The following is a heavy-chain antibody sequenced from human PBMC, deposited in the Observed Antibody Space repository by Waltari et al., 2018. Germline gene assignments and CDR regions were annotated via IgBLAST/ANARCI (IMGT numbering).Heavy chain of an antibody. V-gene: IGHV1-69*01. CDR1: GGTFSSYV. Sequence: QVQLVQSGAEVKKPGSSVKVSCKASGGTFSSYVISWVRQAPGQGLGWMGGIIPMFGTANYAQKFQGRVTITADESTSSAYMELSSLRSEDTAVYYCARTERITMVRGVITPYYFDYWGQGTLVTVSS. CDR2: IIPMFGTA. J-gene: IGHJ4*02. CDR3: ARTERITMVRGVITPYYFDY. D-gene: IGHD3-10*01.